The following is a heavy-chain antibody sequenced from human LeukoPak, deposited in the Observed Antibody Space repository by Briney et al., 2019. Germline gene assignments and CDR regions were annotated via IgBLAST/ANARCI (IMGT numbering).Heavy chain of an antibody. J-gene: IGHJ6*03. CDR2: IHGSASYN. V-gene: IGHV3-21*06. CDR3: VRAFGGYDSPRFDYNMDV. Sequence: PGGSLRLSCAASGFIFSNYYLNWVRQAPGKGLEWVSCIHGSASYNYYADSVKGRFTISRDSAKNSLYLEMSSLRVEDTAVYYCVRAFGGYDSPRFDYNMDVWGKGTTVTVYS. D-gene: IGHD5-12*01. CDR1: GFIFSNYY.